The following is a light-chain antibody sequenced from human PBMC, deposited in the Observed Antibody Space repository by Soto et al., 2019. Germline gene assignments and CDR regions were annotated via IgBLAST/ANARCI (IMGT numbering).Light chain of an antibody. Sequence: EIVLTQSPATLSLSPGERATLSCRASQNITSFLAWYQQKPGQAPRLLIYDASNRATGIPARFSGSGSGTDFALTINSLEPEDFAVYYCHQRSNWPPTFGGGARVEIK. J-gene: IGKJ4*01. CDR1: QNITSF. V-gene: IGKV3-11*01. CDR3: HQRSNWPPT. CDR2: DAS.